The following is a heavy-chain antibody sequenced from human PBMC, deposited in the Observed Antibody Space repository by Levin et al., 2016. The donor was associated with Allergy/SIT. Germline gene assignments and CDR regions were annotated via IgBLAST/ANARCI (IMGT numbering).Heavy chain of an antibody. J-gene: IGHJ4*02. CDR2: IWYDGSNQ. V-gene: IGHV3-33*01. D-gene: IGHD6-13*01. CDR3: TRGLLDSSTWHGGRTHDF. Sequence: GESLKISCAASGFTFTSYGMHWVRQAPGKGLEWVALIWYDGSNQHYADSVKGRFTISRDNSKKTLYLHMNSLRVEDTAMYYCTRGLLDSSTWHGGRTHDFWGQGTLVTVS. CDR1: GFTFTSYG.